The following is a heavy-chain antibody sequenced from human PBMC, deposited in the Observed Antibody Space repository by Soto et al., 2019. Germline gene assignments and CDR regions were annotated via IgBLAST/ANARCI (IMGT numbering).Heavy chain of an antibody. CDR2: IIPIFGTT. Sequence: LVKVSCKASGGTFGSDAITWVRQAPGQGLEWVGRIIPIFGTTNYAQNLQGRVTISADKSTLTSYMELHSLTSDDTALYYCARDRTDSGYYTNWLDPWGQGTQVTVSS. CDR1: GGTFGSDA. CDR3: ARDRTDSGYYTNWLDP. D-gene: IGHD3-22*01. J-gene: IGHJ5*02. V-gene: IGHV1-69*06.